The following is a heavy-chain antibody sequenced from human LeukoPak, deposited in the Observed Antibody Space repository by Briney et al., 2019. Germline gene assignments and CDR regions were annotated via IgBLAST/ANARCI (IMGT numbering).Heavy chain of an antibody. CDR2: ISSSGTTT. V-gene: IGHV3-48*03. J-gene: IGHJ4*02. CDR3: ATYRLSYADY. D-gene: IGHD2-2*01. CDR1: GFTFSSYE. Sequence: PGGSLRLSFSASGFTFSSYEMNWVRQTPGKGLEWVSYISSSGTTTHYADSVKGRYTVSRDNAKSSLYLQMNSLRAEDTAVYYCATYRLSYADYWGQGTLVTVSS.